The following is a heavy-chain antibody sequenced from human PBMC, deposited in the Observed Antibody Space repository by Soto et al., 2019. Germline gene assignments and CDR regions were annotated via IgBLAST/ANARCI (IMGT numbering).Heavy chain of an antibody. V-gene: IGHV3-33*01. CDR2: IWYDGSNK. CDR1: GFTFSSYG. D-gene: IGHD6-13*01. CDR3: ARDFSVPIAAAASTNYYYYYGMDV. J-gene: IGHJ6*02. Sequence: HPGGSLRLSCAASGFTFSSYGMHWVRQAPGKGLEWVAVIWYDGSNKYYADSVKGRFTISRDNSKNTLYLQMNSLRAEDTAVYYCARDFSVPIAAAASTNYYYYYGMDVWGQGTTVTVSS.